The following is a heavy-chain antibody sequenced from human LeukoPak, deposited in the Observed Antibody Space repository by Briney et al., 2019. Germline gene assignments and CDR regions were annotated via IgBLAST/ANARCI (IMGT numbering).Heavy chain of an antibody. V-gene: IGHV4-39*07. CDR2: IYYSGST. D-gene: IGHD3-9*01. J-gene: IGHJ4*02. Sequence: PSETLSLTCTVSGGSISSSSYYWGWIRQPPGKGLEWIGGIYYSGSTYYNPSLKSRVTISVDTSKNQFSLKLSSVTAADTAVYYCTSENYDILTGYSYYFDYWGQGTLVTVSS. CDR3: TSENYDILTGYSYYFDY. CDR1: GGSISSSSYY.